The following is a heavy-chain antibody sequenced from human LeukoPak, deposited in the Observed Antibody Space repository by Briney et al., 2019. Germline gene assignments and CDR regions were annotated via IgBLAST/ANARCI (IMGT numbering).Heavy chain of an antibody. CDR2: IYYSGST. V-gene: IGHV4-39*07. D-gene: IGHD3-10*01. J-gene: IGHJ4*02. CDR1: GGSISSSSYY. CDR3: ARGRYYYGSGSHFDY. Sequence: PSETLSLTCTVSGGSISSSSYYWGWIRQPPGKGLEWIGSIYYSGSTYYNPSLKSRVTISVDTSKNQFSLKLSSVTAADTAVYYCARGRYYYGSGSHFDYWGQGTLVTVSS.